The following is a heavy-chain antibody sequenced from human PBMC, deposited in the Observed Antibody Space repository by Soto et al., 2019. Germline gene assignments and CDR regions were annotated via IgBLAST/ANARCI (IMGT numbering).Heavy chain of an antibody. J-gene: IGHJ5*02. CDR2: IKQDGSEE. Sequence: EVQLVESGGGLVQPGGSLRLSCADSGFSSSPFWMTWVRQAPGKGLEWVGLIKQDGSEELYVDSVKGRFTISRENAKNSVYLQMDSLRVEDAAVYYCTGGSGWLQTAWSQGTLVTVSS. V-gene: IGHV3-7*04. CDR1: GFSSSPFW. D-gene: IGHD6-19*01. CDR3: TGGSGWLQTA.